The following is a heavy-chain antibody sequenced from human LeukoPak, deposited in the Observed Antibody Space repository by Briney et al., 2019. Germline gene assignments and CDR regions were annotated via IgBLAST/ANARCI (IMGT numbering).Heavy chain of an antibody. CDR2: IYYSGST. V-gene: IGHV4-31*03. D-gene: IGHD5-18*01. CDR1: GGSISSGGYY. Sequence: SETLSLTCTVSGGSISSGGYYWSWSRQHPGKGLEWIGYIYYSGSTYYNPSLKSRVTISVDTSKNQFSLKLSSVTAADTAVYYCASIPNTAMSPFDYWGPGTLVTVSS. J-gene: IGHJ4*02. CDR3: ASIPNTAMSPFDY.